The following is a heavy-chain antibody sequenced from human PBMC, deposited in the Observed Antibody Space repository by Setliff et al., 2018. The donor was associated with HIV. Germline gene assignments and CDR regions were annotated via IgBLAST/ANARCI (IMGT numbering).Heavy chain of an antibody. D-gene: IGHD3-10*01. CDR1: GFTFSGSV. CDR2: IVVGSGKT. Sequence: SVKVSCKASGFTFSGSVVQWVRQARGQRLEWIGRIVVGSGKTDYAQKFQNRVTITGDMSTSTAYMELSSLRSEDTAVYYCAADRGDYFALDYPYYHYMDVWGKGTTVTVSS. J-gene: IGHJ6*03. CDR3: AADRGDYFALDYPYYHYMDV. V-gene: IGHV1-58*01.